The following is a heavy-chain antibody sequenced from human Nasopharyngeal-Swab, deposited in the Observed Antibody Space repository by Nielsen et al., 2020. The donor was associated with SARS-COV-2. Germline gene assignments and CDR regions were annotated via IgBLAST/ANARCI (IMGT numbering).Heavy chain of an antibody. Sequence: GESLKISCAASGFTFSSYSMNWVRQAPGRGLEWVSSISSSTSYIYYADSVKGRFTISRDNAKNSLYLQMNSLRAEDTAVYYCARDDPGEQWPYYYYYYGMDVWGQGTTVTVSS. V-gene: IGHV3-21*01. CDR1: GFTFSSYS. J-gene: IGHJ6*02. D-gene: IGHD6-19*01. CDR2: ISSSTSYI. CDR3: ARDDPGEQWPYYYYYYGMDV.